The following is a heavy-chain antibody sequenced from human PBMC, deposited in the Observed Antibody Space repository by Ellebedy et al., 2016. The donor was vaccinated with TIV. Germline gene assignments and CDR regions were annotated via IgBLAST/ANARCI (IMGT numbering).Heavy chain of an antibody. D-gene: IGHD3-22*01. Sequence: GSLRLSXTVSGGSISSYYWSWIRQPPGKGLEWIGYIYYSGSTNYNPSLKSRVTISVDTSKNQFSLKLSSVTAADTAVYYCARVATYYYDSSPPRWGQGTLVTVSS. CDR2: IYYSGST. CDR1: GGSISSYY. V-gene: IGHV4-59*08. CDR3: ARVATYYYDSSPPR. J-gene: IGHJ4*02.